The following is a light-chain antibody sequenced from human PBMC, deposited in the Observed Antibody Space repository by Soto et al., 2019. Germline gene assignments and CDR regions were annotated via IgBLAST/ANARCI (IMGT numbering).Light chain of an antibody. V-gene: IGLV1-47*01. CDR2: RAS. CDR1: SSNIGSNY. Sequence: QSVLTQPPSASGTPGQRVTISCSGSSSNIGSNYVYWYQQVPGTAPRLLMYRASQRPSGVPDRFSGSKSGTSASLAISGLRSEDEADYYCAAWDDTLKGLVFRGGTKLTVL. J-gene: IGLJ2*01. CDR3: AAWDDTLKGLV.